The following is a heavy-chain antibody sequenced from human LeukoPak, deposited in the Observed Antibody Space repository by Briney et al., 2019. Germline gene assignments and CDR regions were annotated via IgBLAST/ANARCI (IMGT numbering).Heavy chain of an antibody. J-gene: IGHJ4*02. D-gene: IGHD3-22*01. CDR3: ARLRYYYDSSGPAPFDY. V-gene: IGHV1-18*01. CDR1: GYTFTSYG. Sequence: ASVKVSCKASGYTFTSYGISWARQAPGQGLEWMGWISAYNGNTNYAQKLQGRVTMTTDTSTSTAYMELRSLRSDDTAVYYCARLRYYYDSSGPAPFDYWGQGTLVTVSS. CDR2: ISAYNGNT.